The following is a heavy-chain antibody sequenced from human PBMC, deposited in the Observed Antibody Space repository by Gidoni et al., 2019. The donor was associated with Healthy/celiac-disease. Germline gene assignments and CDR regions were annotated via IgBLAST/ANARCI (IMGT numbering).Heavy chain of an antibody. D-gene: IGHD1-26*01. J-gene: IGHJ4*02. CDR2: ISGSGGST. V-gene: IGHV3-23*01. CDR1: GFPFSSYA. Sequence: EVQLLESGGGLVQPGGSLRLSCAASGFPFSSYAMSWVRQAPGKGLEWVSAISGSGGSTYYADSVKGRFTISRDNSKNTLYLQMNSLRAEDTAVYYCAKDSGSYEEFDYWGQGTLVTVSS. CDR3: AKDSGSYEEFDY.